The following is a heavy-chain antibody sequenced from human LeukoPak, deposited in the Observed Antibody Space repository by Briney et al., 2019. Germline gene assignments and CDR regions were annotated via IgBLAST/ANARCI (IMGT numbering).Heavy chain of an antibody. Sequence: SETLSLTCTVSGGSISSYYWSWIRQPAGKGLEWIGRIYTSGSTNYNPSLKSRVTMSVDTSKNQFSLKLSSVTAADTAVYYCARDSRPNLRSLEWLRYYYYMDVWGKGTTVTVSS. D-gene: IGHD3-3*01. CDR3: ARDSRPNLRSLEWLRYYYYMDV. J-gene: IGHJ6*03. CDR1: GGSISSYY. CDR2: IYTSGST. V-gene: IGHV4-4*07.